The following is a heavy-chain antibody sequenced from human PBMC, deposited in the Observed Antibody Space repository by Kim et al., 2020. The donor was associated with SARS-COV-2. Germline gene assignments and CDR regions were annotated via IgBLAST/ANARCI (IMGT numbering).Heavy chain of an antibody. Sequence: GGSLRLSCAASGFSFSTNAMGWVRQAPGRGLEWVSSISGNGESTFYADSVRGRFTISRDISKSTLYLQMNILRAEDTALFYCAKDVWGYSGMDVWGQGT. J-gene: IGHJ6*02. CDR2: ISGNGEST. CDR1: GFSFSTNA. D-gene: IGHD3-16*02. V-gene: IGHV3-23*01. CDR3: AKDVWGYSGMDV.